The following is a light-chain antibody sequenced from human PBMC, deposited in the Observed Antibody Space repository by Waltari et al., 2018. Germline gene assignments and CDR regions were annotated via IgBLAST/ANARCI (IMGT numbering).Light chain of an antibody. J-gene: IGLJ2*01. Sequence: QSVLTQPPSASGTPGQRVTISCSGSSATIGSNTVNSYQQLPGTAPKLLIYSNNQRPSGVPDRFSGSKSGTSASLAISGLQSEDEADYYCAAWDDSLNGLVFGGGTKLTVL. CDR1: SATIGSNT. CDR2: SNN. CDR3: AAWDDSLNGLV. V-gene: IGLV1-44*01.